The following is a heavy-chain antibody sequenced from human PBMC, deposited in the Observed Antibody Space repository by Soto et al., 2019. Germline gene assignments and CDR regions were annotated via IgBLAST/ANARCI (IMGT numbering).Heavy chain of an antibody. CDR1: GGSISSGGYS. CDR2: MYHSGST. J-gene: IGHJ4*02. V-gene: IGHV4-30-2*01. Sequence: QLQLQESGSGLVKPSQTLSLTCAVSGGSISSGGYSWSWIRQPPGKGLEWIGYMYHSGSTYYNPSRKSRLTIPTDRSNTQFSLKLSSVTAAGTAVYCGARVPDYWGQGILVTVSS. CDR3: ARVPDY.